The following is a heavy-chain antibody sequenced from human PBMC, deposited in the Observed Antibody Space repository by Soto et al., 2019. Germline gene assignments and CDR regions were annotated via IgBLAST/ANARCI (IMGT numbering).Heavy chain of an antibody. Sequence: SDTVSLTCTGSSCSISSGYYYWSLIRQPPGKGLEWIGYIYYSGSTYYNPSLKSRVTISVDTSKNQFSLKLSSVTAADTAVYYCAREGNSGWFDPWGQGTMVTGSS. V-gene: IGHV4-30-4*02. D-gene: IGHD4-4*01. CDR3: AREGNSGWFDP. J-gene: IGHJ5*02. CDR2: IYYSGST. CDR1: SCSISSGYYY.